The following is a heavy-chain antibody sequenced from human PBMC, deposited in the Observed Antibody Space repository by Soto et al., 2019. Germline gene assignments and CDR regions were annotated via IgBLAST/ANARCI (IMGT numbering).Heavy chain of an antibody. CDR3: AREDSIIIPAVSDF. V-gene: IGHV3-21*01. J-gene: IGHJ4*02. CDR1: GFTFNNYG. D-gene: IGHD3-22*01. Sequence: GGSLRLSCTVSGFTFNNYGINWVRQAPGKGLEWVSSVSKSGYAYYSDSVKGRFTISRDNAKNSVSLQMNTLRVEDTAVYYCAREDSIIIPAVSDFWGQGALVTVSS. CDR2: VSKSGYA.